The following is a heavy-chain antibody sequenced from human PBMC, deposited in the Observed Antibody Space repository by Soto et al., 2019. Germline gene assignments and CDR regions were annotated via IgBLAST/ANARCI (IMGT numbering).Heavy chain of an antibody. CDR3: ARAIRDQLLSDY. V-gene: IGHV1-8*01. CDR2: MNPDSANT. D-gene: IGHD1-26*01. Sequence: QVQLVQSGAEVKQPGASVKVSCRASGYTFTNYDISWVRQATGQGLEWMGWMNPDSANTGYTQKFQGRVTMTRDTSINSADMELHSLTSEDTAVYYCARAIRDQLLSDYWGQGTLVTVSS. CDR1: GYTFTNYD. J-gene: IGHJ4*02.